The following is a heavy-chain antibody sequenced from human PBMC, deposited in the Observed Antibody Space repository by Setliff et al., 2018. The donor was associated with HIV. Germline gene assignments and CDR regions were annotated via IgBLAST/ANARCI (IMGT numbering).Heavy chain of an antibody. J-gene: IGHJ4*02. CDR3: ASAGSGTRAPPRY. CDR1: GGSISSYY. Sequence: SETLSLTCTVSGGSISSYYWSWIRQPPGEGLEWIGYIFYSGSTNYNPSLKSRVTISLDTSKNQFSLKLTPVTAADTAVYYCASAGSGTRAPPRYWGQGTLVTVSS. CDR2: IFYSGST. D-gene: IGHD1-1*01. V-gene: IGHV4-59*01.